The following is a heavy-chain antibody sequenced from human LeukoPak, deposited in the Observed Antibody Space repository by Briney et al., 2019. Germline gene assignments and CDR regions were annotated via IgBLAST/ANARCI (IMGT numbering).Heavy chain of an antibody. J-gene: IGHJ4*02. D-gene: IGHD5-18*01. CDR1: RFTFSSYA. V-gene: IGHV3-23*01. Sequence: GGSLRLSCAASRFTFSSYAMSWIRQAPGKGLEWVSAISGSGGSTYYADSVKGRFTISRDNSKNTLYLQMNSLIAEDTAVYYCAKDGGSYGYWGQGTLVTVSS. CDR3: AKDGGSYGY. CDR2: ISGSGGST.